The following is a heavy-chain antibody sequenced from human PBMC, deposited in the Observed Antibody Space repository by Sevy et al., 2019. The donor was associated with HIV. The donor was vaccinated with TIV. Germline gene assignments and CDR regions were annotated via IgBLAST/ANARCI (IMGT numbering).Heavy chain of an antibody. CDR2: ISYSGSS. V-gene: IGHV4-39*01. CDR1: GGSINTIAYY. D-gene: IGHD3-16*02. CDR3: TAIYYCVRHLFHDFAWGSHRYRDAFDL. Sequence: SETLSLTCTVSGGSINTIAYYWGWVRQPPGKGLEWIGSISYSGSSYYNPSLKSRVTISVVTSKNQFSLNLSSVTAADTGTAADTAIYYCVRHLFHDFAWGSHRYRDAFDLWGQGTLVTVSS. J-gene: IGHJ3*01.